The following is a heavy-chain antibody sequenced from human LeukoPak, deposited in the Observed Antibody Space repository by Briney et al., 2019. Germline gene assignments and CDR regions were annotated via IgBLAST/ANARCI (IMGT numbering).Heavy chain of an antibody. CDR2: INAGNGNT. J-gene: IGHJ3*02. D-gene: IGHD3-16*01. CDR3: ARTVEDFGDRSDAFDI. CDR1: GYTFTSYA. V-gene: IGHV1-3*01. Sequence: ASVKVSCKASGYTFTSYAMHWVRQAPGQRLEWMGWINAGNGNTKYSQKFQGRVTITRDTSASTAYMELSSLRSEDTAVYYCARTVEDFGDRSDAFDIWGQGTMVTVSS.